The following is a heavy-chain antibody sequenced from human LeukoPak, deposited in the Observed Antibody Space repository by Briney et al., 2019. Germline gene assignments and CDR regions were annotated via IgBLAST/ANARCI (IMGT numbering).Heavy chain of an antibody. J-gene: IGHJ4*02. CDR1: GYTFTSYG. CDR2: ISAYNGNT. D-gene: IGHD2-15*01. Sequence: ASVKVSCKAPGYTFTSYGISWVRQAPGQGLEWMGWISAYNGNTNYAQKLQGRVTMTTDTSTSTAYMELRSLRSDDTAVYYCARVDGYCSGGSCYFADYWGQGTLVTVSS. CDR3: ARVDGYCSGGSCYFADY. V-gene: IGHV1-18*01.